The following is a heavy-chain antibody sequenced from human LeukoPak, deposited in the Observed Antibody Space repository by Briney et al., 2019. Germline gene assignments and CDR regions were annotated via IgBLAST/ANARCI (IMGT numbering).Heavy chain of an antibody. CDR1: GYTFTSYY. CDR2: INPSGGST. D-gene: IGHD6-6*01. J-gene: IGHJ5*02. CDR3: ARAGEVWGSSVTNWFDP. V-gene: IGHV1-46*01. Sequence: ASVKVSCKASGYTFTSYYMHWVRQAPGQGLEWMGIINPSGGSTSYAQKFQGRVTMTRDTSTSTVYMELSSLGSEDTAVYYCARAGEVWGSSVTNWFDPWGQGTLVTVSS.